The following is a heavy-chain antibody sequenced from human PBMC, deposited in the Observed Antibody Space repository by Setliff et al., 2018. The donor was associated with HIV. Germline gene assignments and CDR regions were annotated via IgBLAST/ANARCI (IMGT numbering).Heavy chain of an antibody. V-gene: IGHV3-23*03. CDR2: IYGGGSST. CDR1: GFTFSNYA. D-gene: IGHD4-17*01. CDR3: ARSTFTVGDFDY. Sequence: GGSLRLSCAASGFTFSNYAMSWVRQAPGKGLEWVSVIYGGGSSTYYADSVKGRFTISRDNSKNTLYLQMNSLRAEDTAIYYCARSTFTVGDFDYWGQGTLVTVSS. J-gene: IGHJ4*02.